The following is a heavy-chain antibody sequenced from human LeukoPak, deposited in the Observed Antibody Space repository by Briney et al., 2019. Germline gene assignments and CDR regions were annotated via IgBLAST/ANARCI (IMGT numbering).Heavy chain of an antibody. Sequence: GGSLRLSCAASGFTFSSYAMSWVRQAPGKGLEWVSAISGSGGSTYYADSVKGRFTISRDNSKNTLYLQMNSLRAEDTAVYYCATRGDILTGYPYYFDNWGQGTLVTVSS. CDR1: GFTFSSYA. D-gene: IGHD3-9*01. CDR3: ATRGDILTGYPYYFDN. CDR2: ISGSGGST. V-gene: IGHV3-23*01. J-gene: IGHJ4*02.